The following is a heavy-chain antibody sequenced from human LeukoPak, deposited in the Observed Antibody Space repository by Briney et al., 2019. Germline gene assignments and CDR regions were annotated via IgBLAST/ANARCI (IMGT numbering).Heavy chain of an antibody. Sequence: GGSLRLSCVASGLTLSNYDTTWVRQAPAKGLEYVSSIGSGGYRFYGGSVKGRFSIFRDNSQNTVYLQMNSLRGEDTAIYFCAKKLPDASSYFDFWGQGILVTVSS. CDR1: GLTLSNYD. J-gene: IGHJ4*02. D-gene: IGHD6-6*01. V-gene: IGHV3-23*01. CDR2: IGSGGYR. CDR3: AKKLPDASSYFDF.